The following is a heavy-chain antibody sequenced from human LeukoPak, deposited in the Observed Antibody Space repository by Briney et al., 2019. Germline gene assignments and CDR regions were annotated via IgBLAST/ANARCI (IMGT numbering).Heavy chain of an antibody. D-gene: IGHD6-13*01. Sequence: ASVKVSCKASGYTFTSYDINWVRQATGQGLEWMGWMNPNSGNTGYARKFQGRVTMTRNTSISTAYMELSSLRSEDTAVYYCARGQGSSWSKTHFGYWGQGTLVTVSS. CDR1: GYTFTSYD. CDR3: ARGQGSSWSKTHFGY. J-gene: IGHJ4*02. V-gene: IGHV1-8*01. CDR2: MNPNSGNT.